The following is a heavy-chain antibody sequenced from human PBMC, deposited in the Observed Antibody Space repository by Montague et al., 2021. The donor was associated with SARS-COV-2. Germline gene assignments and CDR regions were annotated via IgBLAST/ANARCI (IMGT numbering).Heavy chain of an antibody. Sequence: SETLSLTCTVSGGSISSYYWSWIRQPPGKGLEWIGYIYYSGSTNYSPSLKSRVTISIDTSKNQFSLKLSSVTAADTAVYYCARHALGYFDWLNEGYFDYWGQGTLVTVSS. J-gene: IGHJ4*02. CDR3: ARHALGYFDWLNEGYFDY. CDR2: IYYSGST. CDR1: GGSISSYY. V-gene: IGHV4-59*08. D-gene: IGHD3-9*01.